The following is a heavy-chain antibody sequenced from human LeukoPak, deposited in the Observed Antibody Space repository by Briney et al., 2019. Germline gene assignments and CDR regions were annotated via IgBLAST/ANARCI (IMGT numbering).Heavy chain of an antibody. D-gene: IGHD2-15*01. Sequence: PGGSLRLSCAASGFTFSSYAMHWVRQAPGKGLEWVAVISYDGSNKYYADPVKGRFTISRDNSKNTLYLQMNSLRAEDTAVYYCARATIVVVVAAPGYWGQGTLVTVSS. V-gene: IGHV3-30-3*01. CDR3: ARATIVVVVAAPGY. CDR1: GFTFSSYA. CDR2: ISYDGSNK. J-gene: IGHJ4*02.